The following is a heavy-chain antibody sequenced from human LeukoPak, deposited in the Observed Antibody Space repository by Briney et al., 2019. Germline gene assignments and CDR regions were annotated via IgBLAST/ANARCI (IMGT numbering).Heavy chain of an antibody. CDR2: INHSGST. CDR3: ARNYYYDSSGYYPGYFDY. V-gene: IGHV4-34*01. Sequence: PSETLSLTCAVYGGSFSGYYWSWIRQPPGKGLEWIGEINHSGSTNYNPSLKSRVTISVDTSKNQFSLKLSSVTAADTAVYYCARNYYYDSSGYYPGYFDYWGQGTLVTVSS. D-gene: IGHD3-22*01. CDR1: GGSFSGYY. J-gene: IGHJ4*02.